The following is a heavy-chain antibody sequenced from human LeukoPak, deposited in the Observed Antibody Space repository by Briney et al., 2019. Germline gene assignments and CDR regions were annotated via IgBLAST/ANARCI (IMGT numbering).Heavy chain of an antibody. Sequence: GGSLRLSCTASGFTLGGHDMHWVRQTTGDGLEWVAAVSAGHHAFYTGSVKGRFTVSREDAKNSLYLQMNSLRAGDTAVYYCVREARGYHYTYFDYWGQGSLVTVSS. CDR2: VSAGHHA. CDR3: VREARGYHYTYFDY. V-gene: IGHV3-13*01. J-gene: IGHJ4*02. CDR1: GFTLGGHD. D-gene: IGHD5-18*01.